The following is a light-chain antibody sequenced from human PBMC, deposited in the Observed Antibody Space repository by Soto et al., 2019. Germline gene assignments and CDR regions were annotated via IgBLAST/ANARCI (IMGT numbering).Light chain of an antibody. CDR3: QQTDTIPRT. J-gene: IGKJ1*01. CDR2: GAS. CDR1: QSIGSR. Sequence: DLPMTQSPSSLSPSVGDRVTITCRASQSIGSRLNWYQQKPGSAPKLLIFGASTLESGVPSRFSGSGSGTDFTLTVSSLQVEDFATYYCQQTDTIPRTFGQGTKVDIK. V-gene: IGKV1-39*01.